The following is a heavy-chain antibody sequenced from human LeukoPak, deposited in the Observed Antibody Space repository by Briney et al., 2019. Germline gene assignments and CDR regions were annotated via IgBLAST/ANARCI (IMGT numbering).Heavy chain of an antibody. CDR2: ISNSGDDT. CDR3: AKTWYSTSMDY. D-gene: IGHD6-6*01. V-gene: IGHV3-23*01. Sequence: QPGGSLRLSCAASGFTLRNYAMSWVRQAPGKGLECVSVISNSGDDTYYADSVKGRFTTSRDNSRNMLYLQMNSLRAEDTAVYYCAKTWYSTSMDYWGQGTLVAVSS. J-gene: IGHJ4*02. CDR1: GFTLRNYA.